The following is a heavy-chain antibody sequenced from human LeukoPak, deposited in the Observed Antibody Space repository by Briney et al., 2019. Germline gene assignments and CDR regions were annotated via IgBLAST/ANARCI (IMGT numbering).Heavy chain of an antibody. CDR1: GFTFSSYG. CDR3: AKWIVGATNPDLFDY. J-gene: IGHJ4*02. Sequence: GGSLRLSCAAPGFTFSSYGMHWVRQAPGKGLEWVAFIRYDGSNKYYADSVKGRFTISRDNSKNTLYLQMNSLRAEDTAVYYCAKWIVGATNPDLFDYWGQGTLVTVSS. CDR2: IRYDGSNK. V-gene: IGHV3-30*02. D-gene: IGHD1-26*01.